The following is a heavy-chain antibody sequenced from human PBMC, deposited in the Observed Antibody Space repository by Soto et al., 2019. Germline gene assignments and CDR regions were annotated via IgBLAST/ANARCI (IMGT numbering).Heavy chain of an antibody. CDR1: GGTFSSYA. Sequence: QVQLVQSGAEVKKPGSSVKVSCKASGGTFSSYAISWVRQAPGQGLEWMGGIIPIFGTANYAEKFQGRVTITADESTRTAYMELSSLRSEDTAVYYCARAYDCSPFEPYDAFDIWGQGTMVTVSS. CDR3: ARAYDCSPFEPYDAFDI. J-gene: IGHJ3*02. D-gene: IGHD3-22*01. CDR2: IIPIFGTA. V-gene: IGHV1-69*01.